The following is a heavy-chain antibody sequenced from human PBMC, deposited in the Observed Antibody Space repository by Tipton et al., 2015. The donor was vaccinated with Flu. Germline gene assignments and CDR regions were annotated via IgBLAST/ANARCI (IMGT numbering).Heavy chain of an antibody. J-gene: IGHJ4*02. V-gene: IGHV4-61*02. D-gene: IGHD4-17*01. Sequence: TLSLTCTVFGGSIRSGSFYWSWIRRPAGKGLEWIGRFYTSGGTDYNPSLESRVTISIDTSKNQFSLRLSSVTAADTAIYYCARDAWKYGDESFDYWGRGTLVTVSS. CDR1: GGSIRSGSFY. CDR3: ARDAWKYGDESFDY. CDR2: FYTSGGT.